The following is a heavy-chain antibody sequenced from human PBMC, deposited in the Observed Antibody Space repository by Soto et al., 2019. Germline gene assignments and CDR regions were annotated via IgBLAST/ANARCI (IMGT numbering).Heavy chain of an antibody. CDR2: VNGGNGNK. J-gene: IGHJ4*02. V-gene: IGHV1-3*01. Sequence: ASVKVSCKTSELAFIHHALHWVRQAPGQGLEWMGWVNGGNGNKKYSQKFQGRVTITRDTSASTVYVELSSLRSEDTAVYYCASGGGLTKVFEYWGQGTLVTVSS. CDR1: ELAFIHHA. D-gene: IGHD3-16*01. CDR3: ASGGGLTKVFEY.